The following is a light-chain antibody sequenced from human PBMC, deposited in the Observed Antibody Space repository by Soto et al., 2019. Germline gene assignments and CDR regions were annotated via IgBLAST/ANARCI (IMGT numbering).Light chain of an antibody. Sequence: ALQMTQSPSSLSASVGDRVSITCRASQGIRYALDWFQQKPWKAPKLLIYAASNFQSGVPATFSGSGSGTDFTLTISSLQPEDFATYYCLQKYFYPFAFGPGTKGDIK. CDR1: QGIRYA. CDR3: LQKYFYPFA. J-gene: IGKJ3*01. V-gene: IGKV1-6*01. CDR2: AAS.